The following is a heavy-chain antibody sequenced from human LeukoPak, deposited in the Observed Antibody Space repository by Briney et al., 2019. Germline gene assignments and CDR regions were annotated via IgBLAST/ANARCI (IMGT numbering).Heavy chain of an antibody. CDR3: ARPITRGIEDAFDI. CDR2: IYYSGST. Sequence: PSGTLSLTCTVSGGSISSSSYYWGWIRQPPGKGLEWIGSIYYSGSTYYNPSLKSRVTISVDTSKNQFSLKLSSVTAADTAVYYCARPITRGIEDAFDIWGQGTMVTVSS. D-gene: IGHD3-10*01. J-gene: IGHJ3*02. CDR1: GGSISSSSYY. V-gene: IGHV4-39*01.